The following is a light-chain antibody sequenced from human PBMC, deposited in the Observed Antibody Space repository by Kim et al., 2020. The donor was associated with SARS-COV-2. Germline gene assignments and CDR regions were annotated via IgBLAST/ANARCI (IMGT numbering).Light chain of an antibody. CDR1: SNDVGDNKF. CDR3: SSYAGRRFV. CDR2: EVT. Sequence: PGQSVTISCSGTSNDVGDNKFVSWYKQHPGKAPKVLIYEVTQRPSGGPGRFSGSKSGNTASLTVYGLQPQDEADYYCSSYAGRRFVFGTGTKVAVL. V-gene: IGLV2-8*01. J-gene: IGLJ1*01.